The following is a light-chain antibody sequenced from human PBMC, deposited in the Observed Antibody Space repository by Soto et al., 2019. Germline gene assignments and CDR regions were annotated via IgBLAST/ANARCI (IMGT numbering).Light chain of an antibody. J-gene: IGKJ1*01. CDR2: AAS. CDR1: QSVSSSH. V-gene: IGKV3-20*01. Sequence: EIVLTQSPGTLSLSPGERATLSCRASQSVSSSHLAWYQQNPGQAPRLLIYAASSRATGIPDRFSGSGSGTDFTLTISRLEPEAFAVYYCQQYGSSPCTFGQGTKVEIK. CDR3: QQYGSSPCT.